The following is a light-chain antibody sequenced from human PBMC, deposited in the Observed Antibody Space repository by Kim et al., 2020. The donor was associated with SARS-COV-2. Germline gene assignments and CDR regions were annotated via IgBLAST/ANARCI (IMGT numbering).Light chain of an antibody. J-gene: IGLJ1*01. CDR2: RHD. CDR1: NSNLEIHY. Sequence: GQMVTMSYSGSNSNLEIHYVYCSQKLPQTAPKLLIHRHDHRPSGVPDRFSGSTSGNSASLAISGLRSEDEADYYCAAWDDNLSGYVFGIGTKVTVL. CDR3: AAWDDNLSGYV. V-gene: IGLV1-47*01.